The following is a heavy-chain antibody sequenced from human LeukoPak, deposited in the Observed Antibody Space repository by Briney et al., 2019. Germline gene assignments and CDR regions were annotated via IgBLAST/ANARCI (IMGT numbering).Heavy chain of an antibody. CDR1: GGSISSYY. CDR2: IYYSGST. V-gene: IGHV4-59*01. J-gene: IGHJ6*03. Sequence: SETLSLTCTVSGGSISSYYWSWIRQPPGKGLEWIGSIYYSGSTNYNPSLKSRVTISVDTSKNQFSLKLSSVTAADTAVYYCARGIAAAGLYYYYYYMDVWGKGTTVTVSS. CDR3: ARGIAAAGLYYYYYYMDV. D-gene: IGHD6-13*01.